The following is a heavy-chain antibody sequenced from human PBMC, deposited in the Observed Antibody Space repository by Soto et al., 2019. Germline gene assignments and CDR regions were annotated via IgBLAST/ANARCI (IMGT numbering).Heavy chain of an antibody. CDR2: IWYDGIKK. CDR3: ARDRNIVGVPASSADY. CDR1: GFTFSSYG. Sequence: QVQLVESGGGVVQPGRSLRLSCAASGFTFSSYGMHWVRQAPGKGLEWVAVIWYDGIKKHYADSVKGRFTISRDNSKNTLYLEMNSLRVEDTAVYYCARDRNIVGVPASSADYWGQGTLVTVSS. V-gene: IGHV3-33*01. J-gene: IGHJ4*02. D-gene: IGHD2-2*01.